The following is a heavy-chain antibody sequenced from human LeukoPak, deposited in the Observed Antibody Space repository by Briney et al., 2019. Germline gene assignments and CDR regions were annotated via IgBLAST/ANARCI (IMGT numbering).Heavy chain of an antibody. CDR1: GGSFSGYY. J-gene: IGHJ6*03. Sequence: SETLSLTCAVYGGSFSGYYLSWIRQPPGKGLEWIGEINHSGSTNYNPSLKSRVTISVDTSKNQFSLKLSSVTAADTAVYYCARGLFLYYYYYMDVWGKGTTVTVSS. D-gene: IGHD2-21*01. CDR2: INHSGST. V-gene: IGHV4-34*01. CDR3: ARGLFLYYYYYMDV.